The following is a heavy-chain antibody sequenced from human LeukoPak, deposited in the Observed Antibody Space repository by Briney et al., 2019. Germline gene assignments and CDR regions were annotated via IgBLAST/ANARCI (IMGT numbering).Heavy chain of an antibody. Sequence: GGSLRLSCAASGFTFSSYSMNWVRQAPGKGLEWVSSISSSSSYIYYADSVKGRFTISRDNAKNSLYLQMNSLRAEDTAVYYCARHYGSGRTAFDIWSQGTMVTVSS. CDR1: GFTFSSYS. CDR3: ARHYGSGRTAFDI. J-gene: IGHJ3*02. CDR2: ISSSSSYI. V-gene: IGHV3-21*04. D-gene: IGHD3-10*01.